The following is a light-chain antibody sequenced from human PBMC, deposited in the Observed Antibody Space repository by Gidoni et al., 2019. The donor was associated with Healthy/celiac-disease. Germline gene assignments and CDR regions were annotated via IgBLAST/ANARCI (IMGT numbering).Light chain of an antibody. J-gene: IGKJ1*01. CDR2: KAS. CDR3: QQYNSYST. V-gene: IGKV1-5*03. Sequence: PSTLSASVGYRVTITCRASQSISSWLAWYQQKPGKAPKLLSYKASSLESGVPSRFSCSGSGTEFTLTISSLQPDDFATYYGQQYNSYSTFXXXTKVEIK. CDR1: QSISSW.